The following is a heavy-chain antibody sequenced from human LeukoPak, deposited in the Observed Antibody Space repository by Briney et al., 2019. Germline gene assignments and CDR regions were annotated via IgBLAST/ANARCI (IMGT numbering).Heavy chain of an antibody. J-gene: IGHJ4*02. Sequence: SETLSLTCTVSGASISSTSYYWGWIRQPPGKGLGWIGYVYYTGSTNYNPSLKSRVTMFEDKSKNQFSLRLYSVTVADTAVYYCARHFAYSSSSYFDYWGQGSLVTVSS. CDR2: VYYTGST. CDR3: ARHFAYSSSSYFDY. V-gene: IGHV4-61*05. CDR1: GASISSTSYY. D-gene: IGHD6-6*01.